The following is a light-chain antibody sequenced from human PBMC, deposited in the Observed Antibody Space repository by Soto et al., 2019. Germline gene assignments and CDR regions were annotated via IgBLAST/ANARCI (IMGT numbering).Light chain of an antibody. CDR3: QQYNNRPPIT. CDR2: GAY. V-gene: IGKV3-15*01. CDR1: RSVGTS. Sequence: ETLMTQSPATLSLSPGERATLSCRASRSVGTSLAWYQQRPGQPPRLLIFGAYARVADVPARFSGSGSGTEFTLTISSLQSEDCPLSHCQQYNNRPPITFGQGTRLEIK. J-gene: IGKJ5*01.